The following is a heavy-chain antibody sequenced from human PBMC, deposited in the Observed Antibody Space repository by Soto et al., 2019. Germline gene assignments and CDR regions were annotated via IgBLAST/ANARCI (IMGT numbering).Heavy chain of an antibody. CDR1: GGSISSYY. CDR2: IYYSGST. V-gene: IGHV4-59*01. CDR3: ARDKAGLKSWFDP. Sequence: SETLSLTCTVSGGSISSYYWSWIRQPPGKGLEWIGYIYYSGSTNYNPSLKSRVTISEDTSKNQFSLKLSSVTAADTAVYYCARDKAGLKSWFDPWGQGTLVTVSS. J-gene: IGHJ5*02.